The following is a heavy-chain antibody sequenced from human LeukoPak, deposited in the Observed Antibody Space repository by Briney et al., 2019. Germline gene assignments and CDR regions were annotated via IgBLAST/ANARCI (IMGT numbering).Heavy chain of an antibody. CDR3: VKEYSYGSGYAFEI. Sequence: PGGSLRLSCAASGFTFSSSGMRWVRQAPGKGLEWVAVIWDDGDNKYYTHPVKGRFTISRDNSKNTLYLQINSQRAEDTAVYFCVKEYSYGSGYAFEIWGQETMLSVSS. CDR1: GFTFSSSG. D-gene: IGHD5-18*01. J-gene: IGHJ3*02. V-gene: IGHV3-33*06. CDR2: IWDDGDNK.